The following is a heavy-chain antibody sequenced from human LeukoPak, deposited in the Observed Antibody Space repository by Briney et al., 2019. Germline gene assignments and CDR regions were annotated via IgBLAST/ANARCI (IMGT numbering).Heavy chain of an antibody. CDR2: IWYDGSNK. D-gene: IGHD5-24*01. V-gene: IGHV3-33*06. CDR1: GFTFSSYG. J-gene: IGHJ4*02. Sequence: GGSLRLSCAASGFTFSSYGMHWVRQAPGKGLEWVAVIWYDGSNKYYADSVKGRFTISRDNSKNTLYLQMNSLRAEDTAVYYCAKEVGEMATIYYFDYWGQGTLVTVSS. CDR3: AKEVGEMATIYYFDY.